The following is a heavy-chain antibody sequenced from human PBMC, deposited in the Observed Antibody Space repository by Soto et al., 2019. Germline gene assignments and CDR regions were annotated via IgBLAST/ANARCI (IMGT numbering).Heavy chain of an antibody. V-gene: IGHV1-3*01. Sequence: QVQLVQSGAEVKKPGASVKVSCKASGYTFTNYGIHWVRQAPGQRLEWMGWINAANGYTKYSQKFQGRVTSTRDTSASIAYMELSSLRSEDTAVYYCARGIAVAGNYWGQGTLVTVSS. J-gene: IGHJ4*02. CDR2: INAANGYT. CDR3: ARGIAVAGNY. D-gene: IGHD6-19*01. CDR1: GYTFTNYG.